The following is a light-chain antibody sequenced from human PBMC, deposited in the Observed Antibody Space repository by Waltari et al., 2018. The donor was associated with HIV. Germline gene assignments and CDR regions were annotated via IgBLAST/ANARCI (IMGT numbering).Light chain of an antibody. J-gene: IGLJ3*02. CDR3: QVWDNNDDWV. CDR2: DDN. V-gene: IGLV3-21*03. Sequence: FVLTTPPSVSPAPGTKAAVHCSGQNSGAQAVSGYRQRPGQAPEVVVHDDNTRPSEIPVRISGSNSGDMATLTIDSVESGDEAVYYCQVWDNNDDWVFGGGTKLTVL. CDR1: NSGAQA.